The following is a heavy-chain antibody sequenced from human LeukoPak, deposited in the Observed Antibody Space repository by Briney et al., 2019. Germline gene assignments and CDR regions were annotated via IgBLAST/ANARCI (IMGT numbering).Heavy chain of an antibody. J-gene: IGHJ6*02. D-gene: IGHD6-19*01. CDR3: AKATEPGIAVAGTYYYYYYGMDV. CDR1: GSTLSNYW. CDR2: INNDGSFT. Sequence: PGGSLRLSCVASGSTLSNYWMHWVRQAPGKGLVWVSRINNDGSFTTCADSVKGRFTISRDNAKNTLYLQMNSLRAEDTAVYYCAKATEPGIAVAGTYYYYYYGMDVWGQGTTVTVSS. V-gene: IGHV3-74*01.